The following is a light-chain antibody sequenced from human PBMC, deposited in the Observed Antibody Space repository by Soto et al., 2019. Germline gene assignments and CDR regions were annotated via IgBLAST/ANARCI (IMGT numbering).Light chain of an antibody. J-gene: IGKJ4*01. Sequence: DIQMTQSPSSLSASLGDIVTIACRSSQSISTYLNWYQQKPGKAPNLLIFAASTLQSGVPSRFSGSGSGTDFTLTIRSLQPEDFATYYCQQSYTAPLTFGGGTKVDI. V-gene: IGKV1-39*01. CDR1: QSISTY. CDR3: QQSYTAPLT. CDR2: AAS.